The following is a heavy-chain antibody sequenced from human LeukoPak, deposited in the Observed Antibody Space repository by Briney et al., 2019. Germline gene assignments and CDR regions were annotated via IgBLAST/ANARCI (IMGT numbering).Heavy chain of an antibody. J-gene: IGHJ4*02. CDR2: ISASGGST. D-gene: IGHD2/OR15-2a*01. CDR1: GFTFSSYA. V-gene: IGHV3-23*01. CDR3: AKGLNFHNFDY. Sequence: GSLRLSCAASGFTFSSYAMSWVRQAPGKGLEWVSIISASGGSTYYADSVKGRFTISRDNSKNTLYLQMNSLRAEDTAIYYCAKGLNFHNFDYWGQGTLVTVSS.